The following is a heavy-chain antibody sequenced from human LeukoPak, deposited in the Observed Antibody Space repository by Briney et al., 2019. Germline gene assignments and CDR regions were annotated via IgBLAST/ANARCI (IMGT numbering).Heavy chain of an antibody. CDR3: ARDRLLGDRDYYYYYYMDV. J-gene: IGHJ6*03. Sequence: GGSLRLSCAASGFTFTTYWMTWVRQAPGKGLEWVANINQDGTEKYYVDSVKGRSTISRDNAKNSLYLQMNSLRAEDTAVYYCARDRLLGDRDYYYYYYMDVWGKGTTVTVSS. CDR1: GFTFTTYW. CDR2: INQDGTEK. V-gene: IGHV3-7*01. D-gene: IGHD3-16*01.